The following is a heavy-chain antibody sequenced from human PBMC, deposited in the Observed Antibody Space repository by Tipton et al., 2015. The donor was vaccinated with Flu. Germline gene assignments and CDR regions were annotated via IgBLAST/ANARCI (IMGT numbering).Heavy chain of an antibody. V-gene: IGHV4-39*01. J-gene: IGHJ4*02. D-gene: IGHD3-10*02. CDR2: IYYSGRA. Sequence: TLSLTCTDSGGSISSSSYNWGWIRQPPGKGLEWLGSIYYSGRAYYNPSLKSRVSMSVDTSKNQFSLKLNSVSAADTAVYYCARLSYYDVDLKNFYFEDWGQGTLVTVSS. CDR3: ARLSYYDVDLKNFYFED. CDR1: GGSISSSSYN.